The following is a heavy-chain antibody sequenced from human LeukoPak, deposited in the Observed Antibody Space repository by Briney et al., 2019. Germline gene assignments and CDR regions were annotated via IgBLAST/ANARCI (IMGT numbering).Heavy chain of an antibody. CDR1: GGSFSGYC. CDR3: AREAITMVREEPFDY. V-gene: IGHV4-34*01. CDR2: INHSGST. J-gene: IGHJ4*01. D-gene: IGHD3-10*01. Sequence: SETLSLTCAVYGGSFSGYCWSWIRQPPGKGLEWIGEINHSGSTNYNPSLKSRVTISVDTSKNQFSLKMTSVTAADTAVYYCAREAITMVREEPFDYWGHGSLVTVSS.